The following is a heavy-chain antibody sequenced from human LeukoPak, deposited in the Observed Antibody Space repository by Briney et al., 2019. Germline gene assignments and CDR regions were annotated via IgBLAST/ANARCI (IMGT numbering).Heavy chain of an antibody. CDR1: GFTFSTYA. J-gene: IGHJ4*02. D-gene: IGHD6-19*01. V-gene: IGHV3-23*01. CDR2: ISGSADNT. Sequence: GGSLRLSCVATGFTFSTYAMNWARQAPGKGLEWVSTISGSADNTNYADSVKGRFTISRDYSKNTLYLQMNSLRAEDTAVYYCAKWGAGVWSGRGYFDSWGQGTLVTVSS. CDR3: AKWGAGVWSGRGYFDS.